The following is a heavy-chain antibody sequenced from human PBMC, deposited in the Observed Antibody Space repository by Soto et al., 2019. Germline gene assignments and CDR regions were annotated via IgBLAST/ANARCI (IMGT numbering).Heavy chain of an antibody. V-gene: IGHV1-69*01. Sequence: QVQLVQSGAEVKKPGSSVKVSCKASGGTFSSYAISWVRQAPGQGLEWMGGIIPIFGTANYAQKFQGRVTITADESTSTAYKELSSLRSEDTAVYYCARKPEDDYGDYAYFDYWGQGTLVTVSS. CDR1: GGTFSSYA. CDR3: ARKPEDDYGDYAYFDY. D-gene: IGHD4-17*01. J-gene: IGHJ4*02. CDR2: IIPIFGTA.